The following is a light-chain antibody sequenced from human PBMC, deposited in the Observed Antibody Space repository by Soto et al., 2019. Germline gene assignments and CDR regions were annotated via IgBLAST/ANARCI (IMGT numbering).Light chain of an antibody. CDR3: AAWDDSLNGWV. CDR2: SNN. CDR1: SSNIGSNT. V-gene: IGLV1-44*01. Sequence: QYVLTQPPSASGTPGQRVTISCSGSSSNIGSNTVNWYQQLPGPAPKLLIYSNNQRPSGVPDRFSGSKSGTSASLAISGLQSEDEADYYCAAWDDSLNGWVFGGGTKLTVL. J-gene: IGLJ3*02.